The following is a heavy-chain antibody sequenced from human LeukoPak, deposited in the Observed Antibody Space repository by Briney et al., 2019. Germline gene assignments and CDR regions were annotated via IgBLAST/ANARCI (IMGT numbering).Heavy chain of an antibody. D-gene: IGHD6-6*01. CDR3: ARDRSEYSSSSASDY. Sequence: GSLRLSCAASGFTFNNFAMSWVRQAPGRGLEWVSAISDSGDKTFYADSVKGRFSISRDNSKSTLFLQMNNLRVEDTAVYYCARDRSEYSSSSASDYWGQGTLVTVSS. CDR1: GFTFNNFA. V-gene: IGHV3-23*01. J-gene: IGHJ4*02. CDR2: ISDSGDKT.